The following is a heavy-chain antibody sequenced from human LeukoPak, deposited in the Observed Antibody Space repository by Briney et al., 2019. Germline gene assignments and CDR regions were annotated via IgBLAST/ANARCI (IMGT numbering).Heavy chain of an antibody. CDR2: IGTAGDT. V-gene: IGHV3-13*04. Sequence: GGSLRFSCAAYRFTFYCYDMLWVRQATGKGLEWVSAIGTAGDTYYPGSVKGRFTISKENAKNSLYLQMNSLRAGDTAVYYCARGSNGYYNDYYYYGMDVWGQGTTVTVSS. D-gene: IGHD4-17*01. CDR3: ARGSNGYYNDYYYYGMDV. J-gene: IGHJ6*02. CDR1: RFTFYCYD.